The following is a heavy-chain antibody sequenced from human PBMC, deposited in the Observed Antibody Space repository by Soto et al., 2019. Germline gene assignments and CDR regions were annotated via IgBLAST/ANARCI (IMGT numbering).Heavy chain of an antibody. CDR3: ASDYYDFWGGYYNYYYYYGMDV. D-gene: IGHD3-3*01. J-gene: IGHJ6*02. Sequence: SVKVSCKASGGTFSSYAISWVRQAPGQGLEWMGGIIPIFGTANYAQKFQGRVTITADESTSTAYMELSSLRSEDTAVYYCASDYYDFWGGYYNYYYYYGMDVWGQGTTVTVSS. CDR2: IIPIFGTA. CDR1: GGTFSSYA. V-gene: IGHV1-69*13.